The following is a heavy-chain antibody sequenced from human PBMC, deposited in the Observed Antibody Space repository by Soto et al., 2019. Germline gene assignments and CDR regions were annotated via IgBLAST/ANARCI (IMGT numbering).Heavy chain of an antibody. Sequence: LRLSCAASGFSFSSYWMSWVRQAPGKGLQWVANIKQDGSQKYYVDSVKGRFTIYRDNAKNSLYLQMNSLRAEDTAIYYCARPYCSGGSCYNWFDPWGQGTLVTV. CDR1: GFSFSSYW. D-gene: IGHD2-15*01. CDR3: ARPYCSGGSCYNWFDP. V-gene: IGHV3-7*03. CDR2: IKQDGSQK. J-gene: IGHJ5*02.